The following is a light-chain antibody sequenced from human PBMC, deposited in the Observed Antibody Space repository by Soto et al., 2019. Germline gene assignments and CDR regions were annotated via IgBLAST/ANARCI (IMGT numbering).Light chain of an antibody. Sequence: QSVLTQPPSVSGAPGQRVTISCTGSSSNIGAGYDVHWYQQLPGTAPKLLIYGNSNRPSGVPDRFSGSKSGTSASLAIPGLQAEDEADYYCQSYDSSMSGSLVFGTGTKLTVL. CDR2: GNS. V-gene: IGLV1-40*01. J-gene: IGLJ1*01. CDR1: SSNIGAGYD. CDR3: QSYDSSMSGSLV.